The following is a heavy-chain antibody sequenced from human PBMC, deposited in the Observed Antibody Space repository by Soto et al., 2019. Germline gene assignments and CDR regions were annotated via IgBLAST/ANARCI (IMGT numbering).Heavy chain of an antibody. D-gene: IGHD3-22*01. CDR3: ASASGYLPYYFDY. J-gene: IGHJ4*02. Sequence: NLGGSLRLSCAASGFTFSDYYMSWIRQAPGKGLEWVSYISSSGSTIYYADSVKGRFTISRDNAKNSLYLQMNSLRAEDTAVYYCASASGYLPYYFDYWGQGTLVTVSS. V-gene: IGHV3-11*01. CDR2: ISSSGSTI. CDR1: GFTFSDYY.